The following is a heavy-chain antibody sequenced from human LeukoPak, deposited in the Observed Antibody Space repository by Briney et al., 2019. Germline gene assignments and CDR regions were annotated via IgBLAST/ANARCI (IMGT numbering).Heavy chain of an antibody. D-gene: IGHD3-10*01. CDR2: ISAYNGNT. CDR1: GYTFTSYG. CDR3: ARQSAYGSGSYYAFGY. V-gene: IGHV1-18*01. J-gene: IGHJ4*02. Sequence: ASVKVSCKASGYTFTSYGISWVRQAPGQGLEWMGWISAYNGNTNYAQKLQGRVTMTTDTSTSTAYMELRSLRSDDTAVYYCARQSAYGSGSYYAFGYWGQGTLVTVSS.